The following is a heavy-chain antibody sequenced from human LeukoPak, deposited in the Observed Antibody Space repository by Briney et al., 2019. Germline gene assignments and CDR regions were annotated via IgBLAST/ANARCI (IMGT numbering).Heavy chain of an antibody. Sequence: SVKVSCKASGGTFSSYAIRWVRQAPGQGLEWMGGIIPIFGTANYAQKFQGRVTIIADESTSTAYMELSSLRSEDTAVYYCAREGGYCSSTSCYARRRGNWFDPWGQGTLVTVSS. CDR3: AREGGYCSSTSCYARRRGNWFDP. D-gene: IGHD2-2*01. CDR1: GGTFSSYA. J-gene: IGHJ5*02. CDR2: IIPIFGTA. V-gene: IGHV1-69*13.